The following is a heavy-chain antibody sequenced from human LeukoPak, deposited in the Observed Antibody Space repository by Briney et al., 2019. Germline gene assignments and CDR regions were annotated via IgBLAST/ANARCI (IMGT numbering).Heavy chain of an antibody. Sequence: GSLRLSCAASGFTFSSYAMSWVRQAPGKGLEDVSAISSNGGSTYYADSVKGRFTISRDNSKDTLFLQMSSLRAEDTAVYYCVKDDRYYYDRSGYPSWGQGTLVTVSS. D-gene: IGHD3-22*01. CDR3: VKDDRYYYDRSGYPS. V-gene: IGHV3-64D*09. CDR2: ISSNGGST. CDR1: GFTFSSYA. J-gene: IGHJ4*02.